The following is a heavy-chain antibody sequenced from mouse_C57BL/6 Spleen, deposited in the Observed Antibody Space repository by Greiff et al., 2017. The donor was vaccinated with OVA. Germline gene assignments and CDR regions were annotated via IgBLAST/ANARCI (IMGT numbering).Heavy chain of an antibody. V-gene: IGHV5-6*02. J-gene: IGHJ4*01. CDR1: GFTFSSYG. Sequence: EVKLVESGGDLVKPGGSLKLSCAASGFTFSSYGMSWVRQTPDKRLEWVATISSGGSYTYYPDSVKGRFTISRDNAKNTLYLQMSSLKSEDTAMYYCARKVTVTEDAMDYWGQGTSVTVSS. CDR3: ARKVTVTEDAMDY. CDR2: ISSGGSYT. D-gene: IGHD4-1*01.